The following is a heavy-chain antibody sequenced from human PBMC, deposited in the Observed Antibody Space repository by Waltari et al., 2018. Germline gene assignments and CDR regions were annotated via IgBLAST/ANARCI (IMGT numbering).Heavy chain of an antibody. CDR1: VYTFTSYD. D-gene: IGHD6-19*01. V-gene: IGHV1-8*02. CDR2: MNPNSGNT. J-gene: IGHJ4*02. CDR3: AKRGYSSGWDLFDY. Sequence: QVQLVQSGAEVKKPGASVKVSCTASVYTFTSYDIHWVRQAAGQGLEWVGWMNPNSGNTGYAQKFQGRITMTRNTSISTAYMELSSLRSEDTAVYYCAKRGYSSGWDLFDYWGLGTLVTVSS.